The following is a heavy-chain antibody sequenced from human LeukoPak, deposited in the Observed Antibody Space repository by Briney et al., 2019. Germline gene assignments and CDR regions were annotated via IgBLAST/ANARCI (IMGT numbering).Heavy chain of an antibody. CDR3: ARLTYDSGGYPDY. CDR2: IYYSGST. V-gene: IGHV4-59*08. D-gene: IGHD3-22*01. CDR1: GDSIINYF. J-gene: IGHJ4*02. Sequence: SGALSLTWTVSGDSIINYFWSWLRQPPGKELEYIGYIYYSGSTNYNPSLKSRVTISADTSKHQLSLKLNSVTAADRAVYYCARLTYDSGGYPDYWGQGTLVTVSS.